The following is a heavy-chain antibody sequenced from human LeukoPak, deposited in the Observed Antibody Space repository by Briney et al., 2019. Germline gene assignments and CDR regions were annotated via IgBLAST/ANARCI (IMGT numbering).Heavy chain of an antibody. V-gene: IGHV7-4-1*02. CDR3: ARVGAYDYVWGSYRYTVNSAFYFDY. D-gene: IGHD3-16*02. J-gene: IGHJ4*02. Sequence: ASVMVSCKASGYTFTSYAMNWVRQAPGQGLEWMGWINTNTGNPTYAQGFTGRFVFSLDTSVSTAYLQISSLKAEDTAVYYCARVGAYDYVWGSYRYTVNSAFYFDYWGQGTLVTVSS. CDR2: INTNTGNP. CDR1: GYTFTSYA.